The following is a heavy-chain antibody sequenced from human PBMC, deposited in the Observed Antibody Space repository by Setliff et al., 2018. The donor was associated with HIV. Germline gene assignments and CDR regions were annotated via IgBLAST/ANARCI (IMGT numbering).Heavy chain of an antibody. CDR1: GFTFNHHW. Sequence: GGSLRLSCAASGFTFNHHWMHWVRQAPGKGLVWVSRINSDGSDITYADSVKGRFIISRDNAKNTLYLQMNSLRAEDTAVYFCARERTIRGYSYDSSGYYPLPFDSWGQGTLVTVSS. V-gene: IGHV3-74*01. CDR2: INSDGSDI. J-gene: IGHJ4*02. D-gene: IGHD3-22*01. CDR3: ARERTIRGYSYDSSGYYPLPFDS.